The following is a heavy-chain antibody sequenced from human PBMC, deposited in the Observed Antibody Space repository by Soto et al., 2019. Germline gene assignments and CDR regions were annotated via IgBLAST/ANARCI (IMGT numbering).Heavy chain of an antibody. Sequence: EVRLLESGGGLAQPGGSLRLSCAASGFTFSSSAMNWVRQAPGKGLGWVSSIRVGGGDTFYADSVRGRFTVSRDISRNTLYLQMHSLRAEDTAIYYCAKCSVGTVRSSGWCNWFDPWGQGTLVTVSS. CDR3: AKCSVGTVRSSGWCNWFDP. CDR1: GFTFSSSA. V-gene: IGHV3-23*01. CDR2: IRVGGGDT. D-gene: IGHD6-19*01. J-gene: IGHJ5*02.